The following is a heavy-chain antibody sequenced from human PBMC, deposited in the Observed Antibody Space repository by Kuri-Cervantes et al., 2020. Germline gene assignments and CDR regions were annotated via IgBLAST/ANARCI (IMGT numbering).Heavy chain of an antibody. V-gene: IGHV4-59*12. CDR1: GGSISSYY. CDR2: IYYSGIT. Sequence: GSLRLSCTVSGGSISSYYWSWIRQPPGKGLEWIGYIYYSGITNYNPSLKSRVTISVDTSKNQFSLKLSSMTAADTAVYYCASSGQLGFWGQGTLVTVSS. J-gene: IGHJ4*02. D-gene: IGHD6-13*01. CDR3: ASSGQLGF.